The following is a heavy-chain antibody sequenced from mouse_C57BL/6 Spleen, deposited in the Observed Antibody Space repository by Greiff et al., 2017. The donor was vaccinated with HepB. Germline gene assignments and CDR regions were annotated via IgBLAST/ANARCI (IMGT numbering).Heavy chain of an antibody. J-gene: IGHJ4*01. CDR1: GYAFSSSW. D-gene: IGHD1-1*01. Sequence: VQLQQSGPELVKPGASVKISCKASGYAFSSSWMNWVKQRPGKGLEWIGRIYPGDGDTNYNGKFKGKATLTADKSSSTAYMQLSSLTSEDSAVYFCARWYYGSGYAMDYWGQGTSVTVSS. CDR2: IYPGDGDT. V-gene: IGHV1-82*01. CDR3: ARWYYGSGYAMDY.